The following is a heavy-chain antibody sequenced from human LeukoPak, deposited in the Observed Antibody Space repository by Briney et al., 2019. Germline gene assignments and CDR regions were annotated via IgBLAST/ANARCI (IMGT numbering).Heavy chain of an antibody. Sequence: PSETLSLTCTVSGGSISSYYWSWIRQPPGKGLEWIGYIYYSGSTNYNPSLKSRVTISVDTSKNQFSLKLSSVTAADTAVYYCARKSGYSSGWHPFDYWGQGTLVTVSS. J-gene: IGHJ4*02. D-gene: IGHD6-19*01. CDR3: ARKSGYSSGWHPFDY. CDR2: IYYSGST. V-gene: IGHV4-59*01. CDR1: GGSISSYY.